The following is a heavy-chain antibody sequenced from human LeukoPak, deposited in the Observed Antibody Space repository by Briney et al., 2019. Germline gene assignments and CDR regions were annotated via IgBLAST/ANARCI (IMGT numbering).Heavy chain of an antibody. CDR1: GLTFSSYG. CDR2: IRYDGSNK. J-gene: IGHJ6*02. D-gene: IGHD6-13*01. CDR3: AKIQQLDYYYYYYGMDV. V-gene: IGHV3-30*02. Sequence: LTGGSLRLSCAASGLTFSSYGMHWVRQAPGKGLEWVAFIRYDGSNKYYADSVKGRFTISRDNSKNTLYLQMNSLRAEDTAVYYCAKIQQLDYYYYYYGMDVWGQGTTVTVSS.